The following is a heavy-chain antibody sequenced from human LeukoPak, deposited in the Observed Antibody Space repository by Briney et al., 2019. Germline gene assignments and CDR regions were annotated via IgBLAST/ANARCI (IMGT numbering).Heavy chain of an antibody. J-gene: IGHJ4*02. CDR3: ARQGYWSGYFLFDY. Sequence: PSETLSLTCTVSGGSISSYYWSWIRQPPGKGLEWIGYIYYSGSTNYNPSLKSRRIISVGTSTNQFSLQLMSVTAAGTAVYYLARQGYWSGYFLFDYWGQGTLVTVSS. V-gene: IGHV4-59*08. D-gene: IGHD3-3*01. CDR2: IYYSGST. CDR1: GGSISSYY.